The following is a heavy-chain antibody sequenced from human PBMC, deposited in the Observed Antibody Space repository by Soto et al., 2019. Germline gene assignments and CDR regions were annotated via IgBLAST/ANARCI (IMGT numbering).Heavy chain of an antibody. CDR3: ATGNVDSMLES. CDR1: GGSISSRDW. Sequence: SETLSLTCSVSGGSISSRDWWTWVRQAPGRGLEWIGKIYHGGGTNFSPSLRGRVNISIDKSRKFFSLTLNSVTAAGTAIYFCATGNVDSMLESWGRGTLVTVSS. CDR2: IYHGGGT. D-gene: IGHD3-3*01. J-gene: IGHJ4*02. V-gene: IGHV4-4*02.